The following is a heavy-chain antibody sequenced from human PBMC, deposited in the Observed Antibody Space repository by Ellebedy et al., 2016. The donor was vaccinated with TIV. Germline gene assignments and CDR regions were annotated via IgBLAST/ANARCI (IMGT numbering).Heavy chain of an antibody. CDR1: GGSISSSSYY. CDR3: ATAMGEVVPAALDA. D-gene: IGHD2-2*01. J-gene: IGHJ6*02. V-gene: IGHV4-39*07. Sequence: SETLSLXXTVSGGSISSSSYYWGWIRQPPGKGLEWIGSIYYSGSTNYNPSLKSRVTISVDTSKNQFSLKLSSVTAADTAVYYCATAMGEVVPAALDAWGQGTTVTVSS. CDR2: IYYSGST.